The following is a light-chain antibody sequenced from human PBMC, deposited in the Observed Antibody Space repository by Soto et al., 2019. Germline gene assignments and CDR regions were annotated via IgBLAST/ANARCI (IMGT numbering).Light chain of an antibody. CDR1: YSNLKTNT. V-gene: IGLV1-44*01. J-gene: IGLJ2*01. CDR2: SNN. Sequence: QAVVTQPPSASGTPGQRVSISCSGSYSNLKTNTVNWYQHLPGTAPKLLIFSNNQRPSGVPDRFSGSKSGTSASLAITGLQSEDEADYYCAAWDDSLNGRVFGGGTQLTVL. CDR3: AAWDDSLNGRV.